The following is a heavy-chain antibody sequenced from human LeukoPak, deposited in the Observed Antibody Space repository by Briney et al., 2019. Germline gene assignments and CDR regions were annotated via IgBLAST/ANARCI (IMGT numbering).Heavy chain of an antibody. Sequence: GRSLRLSCAASGFTFDDYAMHWVRQAPGKGLEWVSGISWNSGSIGYADSVKGRFTISRDNAKNSLYLQMNSLRAEDTALYYCAKDISAGTMVRGVIMAPGYWGQGTLVTVSS. CDR1: GFTFDDYA. J-gene: IGHJ4*02. D-gene: IGHD3-10*01. CDR3: AKDISAGTMVRGVIMAPGY. CDR2: ISWNSGSI. V-gene: IGHV3-9*01.